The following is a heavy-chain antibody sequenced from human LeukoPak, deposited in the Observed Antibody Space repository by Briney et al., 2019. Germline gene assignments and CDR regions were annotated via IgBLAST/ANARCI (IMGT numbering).Heavy chain of an antibody. CDR3: ARDHGGAWYFDL. D-gene: IGHD4-23*01. V-gene: IGHV4-59*01. Sequence: SETLSLTCTVSGGSISSYYWSWIRQPPGKGLEWIGYIYYSGSTNYNPSLKSRVTISVDTSKNQFSLKLSSVAAADTAVYYCARDHGGAWYFDLWGRGTLVTVSS. CDR2: IYYSGST. J-gene: IGHJ2*01. CDR1: GGSISSYY.